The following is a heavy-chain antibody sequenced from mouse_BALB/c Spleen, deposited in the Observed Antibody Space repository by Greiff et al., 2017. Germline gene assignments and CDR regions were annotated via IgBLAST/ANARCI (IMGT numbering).Heavy chain of an antibody. V-gene: IGHV1S135*01. D-gene: IGHD4-1*01. CDR3: AKLGRDWYFDV. J-gene: IGHJ1*01. Sequence: VQLQQSGPELVKPGASVKVSCKASGYAFTSYNMYWVKQSHGKSLEWIGYIDPYNGGTSYNQKFKGKATLTVDKSSSTAYMHLNSLTSEDSAVYYCAKLGRDWYFDVWGAGTTVTVSS. CDR2: IDPYNGGT. CDR1: GYAFTSYN.